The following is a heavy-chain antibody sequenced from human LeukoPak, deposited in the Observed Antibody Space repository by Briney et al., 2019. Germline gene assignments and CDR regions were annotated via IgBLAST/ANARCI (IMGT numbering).Heavy chain of an antibody. CDR2: ISCSGTT. CDR3: AAEQWYAFQI. V-gene: IGHV4-59*01. Sequence: SEALSLTCSVSGGSISSYYWGSIRQPRGKGLEWNRYISCSGTTTYNPSLKSRVTPSVDTTKNQFSLKLNSVTAADTAVYYCAAEQWYAFQIWGQGTMVTVSS. J-gene: IGHJ3*02. CDR1: GGSISSYY. D-gene: IGHD6-19*01.